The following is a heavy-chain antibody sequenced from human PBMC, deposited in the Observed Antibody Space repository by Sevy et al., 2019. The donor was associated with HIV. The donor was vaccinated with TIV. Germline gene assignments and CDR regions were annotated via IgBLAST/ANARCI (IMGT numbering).Heavy chain of an antibody. CDR2: ISGGGGST. CDR3: AKESPGYNYDSGGSLDY. Sequence: GGSLRLSCAASGFTFSSYAMSWVRQAPGKGLEWVSAISGGGGSTYYADSVKGRFTISRDNSKNTLYLQMNSLRAEDTAVYYCAKESPGYNYDSGGSLDYWGQGTLVTVSS. CDR1: GFTFSSYA. V-gene: IGHV3-23*01. D-gene: IGHD3-22*01. J-gene: IGHJ4*02.